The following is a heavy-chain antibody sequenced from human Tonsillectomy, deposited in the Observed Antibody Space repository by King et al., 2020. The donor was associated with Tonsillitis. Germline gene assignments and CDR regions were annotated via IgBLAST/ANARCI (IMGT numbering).Heavy chain of an antibody. CDR1: GGSISSYY. Sequence: VQLPESGPGLVKPSETLSLTCTVSGGSISSYYWSWIRQPPGKGLEWIGYIYSSGTTNYNPSLKSRVAISVDTSKNQFSLKLTSVTAADTAVYYCAGGSVVVAATGLNWFDPWGEGTLVTVSS. J-gene: IGHJ5*02. CDR3: AGGSVVVAATGLNWFDP. D-gene: IGHD2-15*01. CDR2: IYSSGTT. V-gene: IGHV4-59*12.